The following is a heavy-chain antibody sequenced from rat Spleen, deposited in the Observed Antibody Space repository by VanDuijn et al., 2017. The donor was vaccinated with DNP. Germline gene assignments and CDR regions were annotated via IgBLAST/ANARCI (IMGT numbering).Heavy chain of an antibody. J-gene: IGHJ3*01. CDR1: GFTFSHYA. V-gene: IGHV5-29*01. CDR3: SSHGGKNNNYWFPY. Sequence: EVQLVESGGGLVQPGRSLKLSCAASGFTFSHYAMAWVRQAPTKGLEWVATITYDGSSTYYRDSVMGRFTVSRDNVKSTLYLQMDSLRSEDTATYYCSSHGGKNNNYWFPYWGQGTLVTVSS. CDR2: ITYDGSST. D-gene: IGHD1-10*01.